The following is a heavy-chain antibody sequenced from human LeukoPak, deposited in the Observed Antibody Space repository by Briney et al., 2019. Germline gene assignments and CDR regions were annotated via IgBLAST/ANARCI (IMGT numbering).Heavy chain of an antibody. CDR1: GYTFTGYY. V-gene: IGHV1-2*02. J-gene: IGHJ4*02. CDR2: INPNSGGT. D-gene: IGHD3-3*01. Sequence: ASVKVSCKASGYTFTGYYMHWVRQAPGQGLEWMGWINPNSGGTNYAQKFQGRVTMTRDTSISTAYMELSRLRSDDTAVYYCARDRGGDLWSGYQDYWGQGTLVTVSS. CDR3: ARDRGGDLWSGYQDY.